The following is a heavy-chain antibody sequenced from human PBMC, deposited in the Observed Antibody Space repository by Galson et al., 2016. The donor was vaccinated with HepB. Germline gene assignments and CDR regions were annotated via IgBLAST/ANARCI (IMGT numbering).Heavy chain of an antibody. CDR3: ARAGDFWSGWFDP. CDR1: GGSISSYY. Sequence: SETLSLTCTVSGGSISSYYWSWIRQPPGKGPEWIGYIYYSGSTNYNPSLKGRVSTSVDTSKNQFSLKLSSVNAADTAVYYCARAGDFWSGWFDPWGQGTLVTVSS. J-gene: IGHJ5*02. D-gene: IGHD3-3*01. V-gene: IGHV4-59*01. CDR2: IYYSGST.